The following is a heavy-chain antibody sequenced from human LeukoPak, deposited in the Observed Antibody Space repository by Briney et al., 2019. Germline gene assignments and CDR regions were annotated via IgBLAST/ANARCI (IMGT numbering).Heavy chain of an antibody. D-gene: IGHD4-17*01. V-gene: IGHV4-4*07. J-gene: IGHJ4*02. CDR2: IYTSGST. CDR3: ARDGPTTVTTYPSPYYFDY. CDR1: GGSISSYY. Sequence: SETLSLTCTVSGGSISSYYWSWIRQPAGKGLEWIGRIYTSGSTNYNPSLKSRVTMSVDTSKNQFSLKLRSVTAADTAVYYCARDGPTTVTTYPSPYYFDYWGQGTLVTVSS.